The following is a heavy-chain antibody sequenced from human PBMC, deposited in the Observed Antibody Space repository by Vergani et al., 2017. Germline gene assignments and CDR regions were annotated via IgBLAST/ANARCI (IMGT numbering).Heavy chain of an antibody. CDR2: IWYDGSNK. Sequence: VQLVESGGGLVQPGGSLRLSCAASGFTFSSYEMNWVRQAPGKGLEWVAVIWYDGSNKYYADSVKGRFTISRDNSKNTLYLQMNSLRAEDTAVYYCARGVATVTTYYYYGMDVWGQGTTVTVSS. CDR1: GFTFSSYE. V-gene: IGHV3-33*08. J-gene: IGHJ6*02. D-gene: IGHD4-11*01. CDR3: ARGVATVTTYYYYGMDV.